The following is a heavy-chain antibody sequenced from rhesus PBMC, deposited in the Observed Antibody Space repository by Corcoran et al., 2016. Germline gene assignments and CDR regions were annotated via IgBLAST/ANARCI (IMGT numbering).Heavy chain of an antibody. J-gene: IGHJ2*01. Sequence: QVQLQESGPGLVKPSETLSLTCAVSGYSIRSGYGWSWIRPPPGKRLEWIGYIGGSSGSTNYNPSLKKRVTIAKDTSKNQFCLKLSCRTAADTAVYYCARVWYYWYFDLWGPGTPITISS. CDR1: GYSIRSGYG. CDR2: IGGSSGST. CDR3: ARVWYYWYFDL. V-gene: IGHV4-127*01. D-gene: IGHD2-21*01.